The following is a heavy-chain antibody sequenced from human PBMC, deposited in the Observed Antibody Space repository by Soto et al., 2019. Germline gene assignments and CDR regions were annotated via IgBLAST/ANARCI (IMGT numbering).Heavy chain of an antibody. J-gene: IGHJ6*03. CDR2: SYYSGGT. D-gene: IGHD5-12*01. CDR1: GGSISRGGYY. CDR3: ARKDSGYADYMDV. Sequence: QVQLQESGPGLVKPSQTLSLTCTVSGGSISRGGYYWSWIRQHPGKGLEWIGYSYYSGGTYYNPSLKRRVTISVDTSENQFSLRLSAVTAADTAVYYCARKDSGYADYMDVWGKGTTVTVSS. V-gene: IGHV4-31*03.